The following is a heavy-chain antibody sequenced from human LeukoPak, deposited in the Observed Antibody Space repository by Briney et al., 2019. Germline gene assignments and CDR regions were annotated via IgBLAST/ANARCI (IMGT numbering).Heavy chain of an antibody. CDR3: ARFPGDILTGYYPVWYFDL. J-gene: IGHJ2*01. Sequence: PSETLSLTCTVSGGSISSYYWSWIRQPPGKGLEWIGHIYYSGSTNYNPSLKSRVTISVDTSKNQFSLKLSSVTAADTAVYYCARFPGDILTGYYPVWYFDLWGRGTLVTVSS. D-gene: IGHD3-9*01. CDR2: IYYSGST. CDR1: GGSISSYY. V-gene: IGHV4-59*01.